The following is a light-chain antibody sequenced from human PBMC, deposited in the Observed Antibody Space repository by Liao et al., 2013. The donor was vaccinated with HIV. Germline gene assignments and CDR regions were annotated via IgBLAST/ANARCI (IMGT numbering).Light chain of an antibody. CDR3: QVWDSTGDHWV. CDR1: KLGDKY. J-gene: IGLJ3*02. CDR2: EDT. V-gene: IGLV3-1*01. Sequence: SYEMSQPPSVSVSPGQTASVTCSGDKLGDKYVSWYQQRPGQSPVLVIYEDTRRPSGIPERFSGSNSGDTATLTISRVEAGDEADYYCQVWDSTGDHWVFGGGTKLTVL.